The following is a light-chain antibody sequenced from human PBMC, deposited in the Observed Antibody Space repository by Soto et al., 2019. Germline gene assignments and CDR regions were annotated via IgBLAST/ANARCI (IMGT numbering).Light chain of an antibody. CDR3: QQYGSLPWT. Sequence: EIVLTQSPGTLSLSPGERATLSCRASQSVSSTYLAWYQQKPGQAPRLLIFGASSRAAGIPDRFSGSGSGTDFTLTISRLEPEDFALYHCQQYGSLPWTFGQGTKVEIK. V-gene: IGKV3-20*01. J-gene: IGKJ1*01. CDR1: QSVSSTY. CDR2: GAS.